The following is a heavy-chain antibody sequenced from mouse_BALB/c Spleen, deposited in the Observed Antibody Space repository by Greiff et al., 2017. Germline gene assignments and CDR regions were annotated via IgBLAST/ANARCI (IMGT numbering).Heavy chain of an antibody. D-gene: IGHD2-14*01. CDR2: IDPETGGT. Sequence: QVQLKESGAELVRPGASVTLSCKASGYTFTDYEMHWVKQTPVHGLEWIGAIDPETGGTAYNQKFKGKATLTADKSSSTAYMELRSLTSEDSAVYYCTRGTLADYWGQGTTLTVSS. J-gene: IGHJ2*01. CDR3: TRGTLADY. CDR1: GYTFTDYE. V-gene: IGHV1-15*01.